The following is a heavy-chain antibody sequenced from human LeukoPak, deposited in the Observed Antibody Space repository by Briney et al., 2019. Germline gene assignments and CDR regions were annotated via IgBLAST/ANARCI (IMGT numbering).Heavy chain of an antibody. CDR1: GGSLSGYY. CDR3: ARGLDDGDYVGWFDP. D-gene: IGHD4-17*01. V-gene: IGHV4-34*01. Sequence: SETLSLTCAVYGGSLSGYYWSWIRQPPGKGLEWIGEIYHSGSTNYNTSLKSRVTISLDTSKNQFSLKLSSVTAADTAVYYCARGLDDGDYVGWFDPWGQGTLVTVSS. CDR2: IYHSGST. J-gene: IGHJ5*02.